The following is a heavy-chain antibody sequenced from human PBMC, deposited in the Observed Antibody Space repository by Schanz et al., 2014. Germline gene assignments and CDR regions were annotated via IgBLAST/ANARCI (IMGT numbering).Heavy chain of an antibody. CDR1: GGTFSTYP. J-gene: IGHJ3*02. V-gene: IGHV1-69*02. Sequence: QVQLVQSEAEVKKPGSSVKVSCKASGGTFSTYPINWLRQAPGQGLEWMGRIIPIHGIVNYAQRFQDRVRITADKSTSTAYMELSSLRSDDTAVYYCARGGGPEDVFDIWGQGTIRTVSS. CDR3: ARGGGPEDVFDI. CDR2: IIPIHGIV. D-gene: IGHD2-15*01.